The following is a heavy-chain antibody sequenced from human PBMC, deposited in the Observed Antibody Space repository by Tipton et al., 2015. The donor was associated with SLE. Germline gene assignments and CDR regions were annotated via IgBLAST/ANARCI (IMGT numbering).Heavy chain of an antibody. V-gene: IGHV4-61*02. Sequence: TLSLTCTVSGGSISSGGYSWNWIRQPAGKGLEWIGRFYSGFTTYNPSINSRATMSVDTSKNQFSLKLISVTAADTAVYYCARELDTFDIWGQGTMVTVSS. CDR1: GGSISSGGYS. CDR2: FYSGFT. CDR3: ARELDTFDI. J-gene: IGHJ3*02.